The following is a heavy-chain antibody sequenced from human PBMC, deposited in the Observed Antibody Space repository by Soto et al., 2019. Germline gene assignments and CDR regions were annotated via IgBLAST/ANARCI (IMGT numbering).Heavy chain of an antibody. CDR3: THGDFYHGLDV. J-gene: IGHJ6*02. CDR2: IYWDDDE. V-gene: IGHV2-5*02. CDR1: GFSLTTSGMG. Sequence: QITLKESGPTLVKPTQTLTLTCSFSGFSLTTSGMGVGWIRQPPGKALEWLALIYWDDDERYRPSLKSRLTXTXXTSKNQVFLTMTNMDPVDTATYYCTHGDFYHGLDVWGQGTTVTVSS.